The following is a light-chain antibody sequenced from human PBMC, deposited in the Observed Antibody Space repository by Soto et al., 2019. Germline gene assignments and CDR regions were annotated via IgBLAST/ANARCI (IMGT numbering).Light chain of an antibody. CDR3: QQLSRYPLT. V-gene: IGKV1-9*01. Sequence: DIQLTQSPSVLSASFGDTVTIXXRASQALSNYLAWYQQKPGKAPDIXIYSASTLQSGVPSRFSGSGAETEFSLTIRALQPEDFATYYCQQLSRYPLTFGGGTKVDIK. CDR1: QALSNY. J-gene: IGKJ4*01. CDR2: SAS.